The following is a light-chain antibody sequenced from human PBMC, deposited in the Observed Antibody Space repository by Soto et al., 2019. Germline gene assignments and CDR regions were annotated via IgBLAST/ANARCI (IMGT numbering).Light chain of an antibody. CDR3: VQHSSYPLT. J-gene: IGKJ4*02. V-gene: IGKV1-17*03. Sequence: IQMTQSPSAMSASVGDRVTITCRASQGISSSLAWFQQKPGKVPTRLNYDASTLQSGIPSRFSGTGSGTEFTLTISTLQPEDFATYYCVQHSSYPLTFGGGTKVEIK. CDR1: QGISSS. CDR2: DAS.